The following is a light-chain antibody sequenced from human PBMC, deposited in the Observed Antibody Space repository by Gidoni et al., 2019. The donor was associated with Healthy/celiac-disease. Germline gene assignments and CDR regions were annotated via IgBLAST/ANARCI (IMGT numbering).Light chain of an antibody. CDR3: MQALQTPRT. V-gene: IGKV2-28*01. J-gene: IGKJ1*01. Sequence: DIVMTQSPLSLPVTPGETASISCRSSQILLHSNGYNYLDWYLQKPGQSPQLLIYLGSNRASGVPDRFSGSGSGTDFTLKISRVEAEDVGVYYCMQALQTPRTFGQGTKVEIK. CDR1: QILLHSNGYNY. CDR2: LGS.